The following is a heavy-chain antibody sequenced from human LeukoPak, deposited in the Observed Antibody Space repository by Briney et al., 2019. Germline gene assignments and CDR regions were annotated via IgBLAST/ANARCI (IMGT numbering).Heavy chain of an antibody. CDR1: GFTFSSYS. V-gene: IGHV3-21*01. J-gene: IGHJ4*02. Sequence: GGSLRLSCAASGFTFSSYSMNWVRQAPGKGLEWVSSISSSSSYIYYADLVKGRFTISRDNAKNSLYLQMNSLRAEDTAVYYCARPYDYGDYFDYWGQGTLVTVSS. CDR3: ARPYDYGDYFDY. D-gene: IGHD4-17*01. CDR2: ISSSSSYI.